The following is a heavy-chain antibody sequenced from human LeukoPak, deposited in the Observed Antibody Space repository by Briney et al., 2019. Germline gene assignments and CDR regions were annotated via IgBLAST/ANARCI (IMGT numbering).Heavy chain of an antibody. CDR1: GGSFSGYY. D-gene: IGHD5-12*01. V-gene: IGHV4-34*09. CDR3: TRDLRQKRGYSGYDGPQGGWFDP. CDR2: INHSGST. J-gene: IGHJ5*02. Sequence: TLSLTCAVYGGSFSGYYWSWIRQPPGKGLEWIGEINHSGSTNYNPSLKSRVTISVDTSKNQSSLKLNSVTAADTAVYYCTRDLRQKRGYSGYDGPQGGWFDPWGQGTLVTVSS.